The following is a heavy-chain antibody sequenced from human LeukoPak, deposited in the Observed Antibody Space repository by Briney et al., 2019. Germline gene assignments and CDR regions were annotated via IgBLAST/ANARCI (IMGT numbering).Heavy chain of an antibody. Sequence: GGSLRLSCAASRFTFSNYGMHWVRQAPGKGLEWVAFIRYDGSNKYYADSVKGRFTISRDNSKNTLYLQMNSLRAEDTAVYYCAKDHCYYEHTDFDYWGQGTLVTVSS. CDR3: AKDHCYYEHTDFDY. D-gene: IGHD3-22*01. CDR1: RFTFSNYG. V-gene: IGHV3-30*02. J-gene: IGHJ4*02. CDR2: IRYDGSNK.